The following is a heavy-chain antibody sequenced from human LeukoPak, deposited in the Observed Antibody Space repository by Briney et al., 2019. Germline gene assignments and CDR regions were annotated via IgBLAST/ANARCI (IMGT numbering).Heavy chain of an antibody. Sequence: GGSLRLSCAASGFTLSNSGMHWVRQAPGKGLEWVAVMWYDGGSQYYADPVKGRFTISRENSKNTLYLQMNSLRAEDTALYYCGRSSSYGVGYWGQGTLVTVSS. CDR2: MWYDGGSQ. V-gene: IGHV3-33*01. J-gene: IGHJ4*02. CDR1: GFTLSNSG. CDR3: GRSSSYGVGY. D-gene: IGHD3-10*01.